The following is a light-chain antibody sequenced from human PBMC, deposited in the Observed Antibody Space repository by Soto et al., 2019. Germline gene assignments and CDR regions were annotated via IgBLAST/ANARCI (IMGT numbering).Light chain of an antibody. CDR2: ASS. J-gene: IGKJ2*01. V-gene: IGKV1-39*01. CDR1: QSIGTY. CDR3: QQSFSTPYT. Sequence: DIQMTQSPSSLSASVGDRVTVICRASQSIGTYLNWYRQKAAKAPDLLISASSTLQSGVPSRFSGSGSGTDFTLTISTLQPKDFATYYCQQSFSTPYTFGRGTKLEIK.